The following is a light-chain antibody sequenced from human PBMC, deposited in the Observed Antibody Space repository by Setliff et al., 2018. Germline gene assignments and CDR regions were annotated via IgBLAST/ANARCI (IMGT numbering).Light chain of an antibody. Sequence: ETVMTQSPATLSVSPGERVTLSCRASQSVSTNVAWYQQKPGQAPRLLMYGASTRATGVPTRFSGRASGTEFTLSISSLQSEDFAAYYCQQYNDWPGTFGQGTKVDIK. CDR2: GAS. CDR1: QSVSTN. V-gene: IGKV3-15*01. CDR3: QQYNDWPGT. J-gene: IGKJ1*01.